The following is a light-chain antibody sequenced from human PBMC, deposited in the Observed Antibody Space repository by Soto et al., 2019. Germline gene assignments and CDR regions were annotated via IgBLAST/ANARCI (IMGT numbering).Light chain of an antibody. CDR2: AAS. CDR1: GTIGNY. CDR3: QQLYTLPFT. Sequence: IRMTQSPSSLSASVGDRVTISCRPSGTIGNYVNWYQHRPGKAPYLLISAASFLQSGVPSRFSGSGSGTEFTLTISGLLPEDFAAYHCQQLYTLPFTFGQGTRLEIK. V-gene: IGKV1-39*01. J-gene: IGKJ5*01.